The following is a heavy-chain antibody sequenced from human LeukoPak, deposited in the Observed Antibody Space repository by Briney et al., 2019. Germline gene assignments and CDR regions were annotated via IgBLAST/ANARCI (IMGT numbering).Heavy chain of an antibody. D-gene: IGHD6-6*01. CDR3: ARRAGTARPWLTDYYFMDV. V-gene: IGHV1-46*01. J-gene: IGHJ6*03. Sequence: ASVKVSCKASGYIFSNYYIHWVRQAPGQSLEWLGIVNTNGGSTTFARKFQGRVFMSRDTSTSTVYLELRSLQSEDTAVYYCARRAGTARPWLTDYYFMDVWGEGTTVIVSS. CDR1: GYIFSNYY. CDR2: VNTNGGST.